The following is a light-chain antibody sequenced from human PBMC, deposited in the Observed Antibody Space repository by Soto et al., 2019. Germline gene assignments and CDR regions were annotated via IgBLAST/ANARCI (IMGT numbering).Light chain of an antibody. Sequence: EIVMTQSPATLSVSPGERATLSCRASQSVSSSLAWYQQKPGQAPRLLIYGASTRATGIPARFSGSGSGTECTLTISSLQSEDFAVYSCQQYNNWPYTFGQGTKLEIK. V-gene: IGKV3-15*01. CDR2: GAS. J-gene: IGKJ2*01. CDR3: QQYNNWPYT. CDR1: QSVSSS.